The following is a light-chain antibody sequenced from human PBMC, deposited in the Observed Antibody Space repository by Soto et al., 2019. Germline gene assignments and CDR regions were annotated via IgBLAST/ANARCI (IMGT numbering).Light chain of an antibody. V-gene: IGKV4-1*01. CDR1: QSVLYTPDNRNY. CDR3: QQYHSAPLT. J-gene: IGKJ4*01. Sequence: DIVMTQSPDFLAVSLDERATIYCTTSQSVLYTPDNRNYFASYQQKPGQPPKMLINWASTRASGVPDRFSGSGSGTDFTLTISSLQGEDVAVYYCQQYHSAPLTFGGGTKVEAK. CDR2: WAS.